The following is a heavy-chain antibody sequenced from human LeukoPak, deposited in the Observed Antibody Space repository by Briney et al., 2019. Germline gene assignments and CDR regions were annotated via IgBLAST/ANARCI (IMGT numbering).Heavy chain of an antibody. V-gene: IGHV4-61*01. CDR2: IYYTGTT. CDR3: ARGSGGSHYDY. Sequence: PSETLSLTCTVSGDSVSSGRYYWTWIRQPPGKALEWIGYIYYTGTTAYNPSLKSRVTISVDTSKNQFSLKLSSVTAADTAVYYCARGSGGSHYDYWGQGTLVTVSS. CDR1: GDSVSSGRYY. J-gene: IGHJ4*02. D-gene: IGHD1-26*01.